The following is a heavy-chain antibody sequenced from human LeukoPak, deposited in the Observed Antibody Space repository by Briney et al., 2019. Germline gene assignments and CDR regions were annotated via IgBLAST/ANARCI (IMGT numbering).Heavy chain of an antibody. CDR2: IYTDGNT. J-gene: IGHJ4*02. Sequence: ETLSLTCTVSGGSISSSTYFWGWIRQPPGKGLEWVSVIYTDGNTYYAVSVKGRFTIFRDNSKNTLYLQMNSLRAEDTAVYYCARDGYREWGQGTLVTVSS. CDR1: GGSISSSTYF. D-gene: IGHD5-12*01. V-gene: IGHV3-66*01. CDR3: ARDGYRE.